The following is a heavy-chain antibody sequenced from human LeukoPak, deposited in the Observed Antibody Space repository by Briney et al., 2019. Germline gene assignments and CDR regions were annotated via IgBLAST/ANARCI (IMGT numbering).Heavy chain of an antibody. J-gene: IGHJ4*02. Sequence: PSETLSLTCAVYGGSFSDYFWGWIRQPSGKGLEWIGEINHSGVTYYNPSLKSRVTISIDTSKNQFSLKVSSVTAADTAVYYCASLHQVRGLTVFDYWGQGTLVTVFS. V-gene: IGHV4-34*01. CDR1: GGSFSDYF. D-gene: IGHD3-10*01. CDR3: ASLHQVRGLTVFDY. CDR2: INHSGVT.